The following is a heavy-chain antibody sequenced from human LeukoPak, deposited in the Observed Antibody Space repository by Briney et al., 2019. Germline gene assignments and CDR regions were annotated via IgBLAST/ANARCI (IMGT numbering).Heavy chain of an antibody. D-gene: IGHD2/OR15-2a*01. CDR1: GFTFSSYG. Sequence: PGGTLRLSCAASGFTFSSYGMSWVCQAPGKGLEWVSAISGSGGSTYYADSVKGRFTISRDNSKNTLYLQMNGLRAEDTAVYYCAKDSAKKYDDYWGQGTLVTVSS. J-gene: IGHJ4*02. CDR2: ISGSGGST. V-gene: IGHV3-23*01. CDR3: AKDSAKKYDDY.